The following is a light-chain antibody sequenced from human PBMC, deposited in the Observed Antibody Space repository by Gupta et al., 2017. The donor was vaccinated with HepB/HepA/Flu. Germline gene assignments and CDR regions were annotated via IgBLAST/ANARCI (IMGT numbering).Light chain of an antibody. CDR1: SSDIGSYNR. V-gene: IGLV2-18*02. J-gene: IGLJ2*01. CDR3: IPYTATNSLLL. Sequence: QSALTQPPSVSGSPGLAVTISCTGSSSDIGSYNRVSWYQQHPGPAPKLLIYEVTNRPSGVPARFSASKSGGTAALTNFPRLAEVEADYYCIPYTATNSLLLFGGGTKLSVL. CDR2: EVT.